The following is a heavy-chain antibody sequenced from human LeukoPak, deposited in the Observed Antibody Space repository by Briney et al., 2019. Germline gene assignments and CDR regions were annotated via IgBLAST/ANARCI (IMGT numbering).Heavy chain of an antibody. D-gene: IGHD1-26*01. CDR2: IKQDGSEK. CDR3: ARWSGAQSEFEY. V-gene: IGHV3-7*01. CDR1: GFTFSTYW. J-gene: IGHJ4*02. Sequence: GGSLRLSCTASGFTFSTYWMSWVRQAPGKGLEWVANIKQDGSEKEYVDSVKGRFTISRDNAKNSLYLQMISLRAEDTAVYYCARWSGAQSEFEYWGQGTLVTVSS.